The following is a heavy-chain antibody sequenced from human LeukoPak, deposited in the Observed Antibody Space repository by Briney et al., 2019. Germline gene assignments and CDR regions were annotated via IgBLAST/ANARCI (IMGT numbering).Heavy chain of an antibody. CDR1: GYSISSGYF. Sequence: KPSETLSLTCTVSGYSISSGYFWGWIRQPPGKGLEWIGSIYHSGSTYYNPSLKSRVTISVDTSKNQFSLKLSFVTAADTAVYYCARDPEQRGGDAFDIWGQGTMVTVSS. CDR3: ARDPEQRGGDAFDI. J-gene: IGHJ3*02. CDR2: IYHSGST. V-gene: IGHV4-38-2*02. D-gene: IGHD6-25*01.